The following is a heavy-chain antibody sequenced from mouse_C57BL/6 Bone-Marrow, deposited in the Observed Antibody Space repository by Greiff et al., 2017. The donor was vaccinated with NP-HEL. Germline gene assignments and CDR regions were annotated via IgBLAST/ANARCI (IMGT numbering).Heavy chain of an antibody. CDR3: ARSWTGGGYWYFDV. Sequence: QVQLKESGPELVKPGASVKISCKASGYAFSSSWMNWVKQRPGKGLEWIGRIYPGDGDTNYNGKFKGKATLTADKSSSTAYMQLSSLTSEDSAVYCCARSWTGGGYWYFDVWGTGTTVTVSS. CDR2: IYPGDGDT. J-gene: IGHJ1*03. CDR1: GYAFSSSW. D-gene: IGHD4-1*01. V-gene: IGHV1-82*01.